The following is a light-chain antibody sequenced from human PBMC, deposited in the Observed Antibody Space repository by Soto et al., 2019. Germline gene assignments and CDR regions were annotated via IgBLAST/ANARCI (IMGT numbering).Light chain of an antibody. V-gene: IGKV3-11*01. Sequence: EIVISQSPAAVSLSPGERATLSCRASESVRSTYLAWYQQKPGQAPRLLIYDASNRATGIPARFSGSGSGTDFTLTISSRVPDDFAAYYCRQRRNVPPITFGQGTRLEIK. CDR3: RQRRNVPPIT. CDR2: DAS. J-gene: IGKJ5*01. CDR1: ESVRSTY.